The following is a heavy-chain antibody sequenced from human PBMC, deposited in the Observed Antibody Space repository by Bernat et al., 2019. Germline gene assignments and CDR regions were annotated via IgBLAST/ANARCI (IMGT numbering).Heavy chain of an antibody. J-gene: IGHJ4*02. CDR2: SSESGDRT. CDR1: GFTFSSHA. CDR3: AKEECSGGACYATDY. D-gene: IGHD2-15*01. Sequence: EVRLLESGGGLVQPGGSLRLSCAASGFTFSSHAMNWVRQGPGKGLEWVSRSSESGDRTDYADSVEGRFTISRDNSKNTLYLQMNSLRAEDTAVYYRAKEECSGGACYATDYWGQGTLVTVSS. V-gene: IGHV3-23*01.